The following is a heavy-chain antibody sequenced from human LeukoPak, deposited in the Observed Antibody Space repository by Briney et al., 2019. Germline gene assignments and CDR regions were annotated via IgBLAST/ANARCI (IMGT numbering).Heavy chain of an antibody. CDR3: ARSSGWRDAFDF. J-gene: IGHJ3*01. V-gene: IGHV4-31*03. Sequence: KASEILSLTCSVSGGSISISDFYWNWIRQLPGKGLEWIGYTYNSGNTYYNPSFGSRVTISTDTSMNQFFLKSHSVTAADTAVYYCARSSGWRDAFDFWGRGTMVTVSS. CDR2: TYNSGNT. CDR1: GGSISISDFY. D-gene: IGHD6-19*01.